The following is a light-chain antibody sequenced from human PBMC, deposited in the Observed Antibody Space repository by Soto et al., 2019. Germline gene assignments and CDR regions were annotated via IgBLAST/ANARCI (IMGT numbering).Light chain of an antibody. Sequence: QSALTHPPSASGSPGQSVTISCTGTSSDVGGYDYVSWYQQHPGKAARLMIYEVTIRPSGVSDRFSGSKSGNTASLTVSGLQAEDEADYYCSSYTGGNPSYVFGTGTKVTVL. CDR1: SSDVGGYDY. CDR3: SSYTGGNPSYV. V-gene: IGLV2-8*01. J-gene: IGLJ1*01. CDR2: EVT.